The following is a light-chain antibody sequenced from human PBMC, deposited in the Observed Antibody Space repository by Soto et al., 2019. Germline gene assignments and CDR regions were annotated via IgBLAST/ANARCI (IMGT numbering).Light chain of an antibody. J-gene: IGKJ1*01. CDR3: QQYGGSPRT. CDR1: QSINNNY. V-gene: IGKV3-20*01. Sequence: EILLTQSPGTLSLSPGQRATLSCRASQSINNNYLAWYQQKRGQAPRLLIYGASSRATGIPDRFSGSGSGTDFTLTISRLEPEDFAVYYCQQYGGSPRTFGQGTKVEIK. CDR2: GAS.